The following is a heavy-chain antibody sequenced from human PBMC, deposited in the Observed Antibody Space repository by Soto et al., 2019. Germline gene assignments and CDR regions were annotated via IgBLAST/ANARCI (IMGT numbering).Heavy chain of an antibody. V-gene: IGHV4-59*01. D-gene: IGHD3-10*01. CDR2: IYYSGST. CDR3: AREALRRRLWFGEVIGDAFDI. Sequence: SETLSLTCTVSGGAISSYYWSWIRHPPGKGLEWIGYIYYSGSTNYNPSLKSRVTISVDTSKDQFSLKLSSVTAADTAVYYCAREALRRRLWFGEVIGDAFDIWGQGTMVTVSS. J-gene: IGHJ3*02. CDR1: GGAISSYY.